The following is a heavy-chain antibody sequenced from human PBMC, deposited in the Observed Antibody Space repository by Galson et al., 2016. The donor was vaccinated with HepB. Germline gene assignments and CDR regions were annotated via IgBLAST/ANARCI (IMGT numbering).Heavy chain of an antibody. J-gene: IGHJ6*02. CDR2: IYGSGNT. Sequence: SETLSLTCSVSGGSITGYRWSWIRQPPGKGLEWIGYIYGSGNTNYNSSLKSRVTISVDKSKNQFSLKLSSVTAADTAVYYCAQLYYYYGMDVWGQGTTVTVSS. CDR1: GGSITGYR. V-gene: IGHV4-4*09. D-gene: IGHD2-2*01. CDR3: AQLYYYYGMDV.